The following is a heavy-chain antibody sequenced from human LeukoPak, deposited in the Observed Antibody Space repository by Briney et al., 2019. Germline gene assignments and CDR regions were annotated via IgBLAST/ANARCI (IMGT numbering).Heavy chain of an antibody. Sequence: PGGSLRLSCAASGFGFTNYAMSWVRQAPGKGLEWVAVISYDGSNKYYADSVKGRFTISRDNSKNTLYLQMNSLRAEDTAVYYCIRGLAGRGVAPFDYWGQGTLVTVSS. CDR1: GFGFTNYA. D-gene: IGHD3-3*01. CDR2: ISYDGSNK. J-gene: IGHJ4*02. CDR3: IRGLAGRGVAPFDY. V-gene: IGHV3-30-3*01.